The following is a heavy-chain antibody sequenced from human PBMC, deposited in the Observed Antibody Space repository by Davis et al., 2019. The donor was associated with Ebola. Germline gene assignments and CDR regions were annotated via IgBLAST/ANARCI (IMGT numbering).Heavy chain of an antibody. Sequence: AASVKVSCKASGYTFTSYDINWVRQATGQGLEWMGWMNPNSGNTGYAQKFQGRVTMTRNTSISTAYMELRSLRSDDTAVYYCARDFYPYGGNEVSGMDVWGQGTTVTVSS. CDR3: ARDFYPYGGNEVSGMDV. CDR1: GYTFTSYD. D-gene: IGHD4-23*01. V-gene: IGHV1-8*01. CDR2: MNPNSGNT. J-gene: IGHJ6*02.